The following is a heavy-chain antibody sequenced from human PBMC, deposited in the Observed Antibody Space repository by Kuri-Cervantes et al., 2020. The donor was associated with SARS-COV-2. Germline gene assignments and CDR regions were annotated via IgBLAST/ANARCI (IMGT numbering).Heavy chain of an antibody. CDR3: ARGETVTTFYAEYFQH. Sequence: ASVKVSCKASGYTFSIYDINWVRQATSQGLEWMGWMNPNTGVTGYAQKFQGRVTMTRDTSTNTAYMELSSLRSEDTAVYYCARGETVTTFYAEYFQHWGQGTLVTVSS. CDR2: MNPNTGVT. V-gene: IGHV1-8*02. J-gene: IGHJ1*01. CDR1: GYTFSIYD. D-gene: IGHD4-11*01.